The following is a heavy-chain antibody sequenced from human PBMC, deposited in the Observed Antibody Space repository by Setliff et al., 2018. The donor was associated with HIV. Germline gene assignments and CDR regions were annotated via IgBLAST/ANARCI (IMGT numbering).Heavy chain of an antibody. CDR2: IDHSGST. CDR3: ARGTKGSRWSVTRINWFDT. J-gene: IGHJ5*02. CDR1: GGSMSTYY. Sequence: SETLSLTCTVSGGSMSTYYWSWIRQPPGKGLEWIGEIDHSGSTNYNPSLRSRVIMSADTPKSQFSLDLTSLTAGDTAVYYCARGTKGSRWSVTRINWFDTWGQGTLVTVSS. V-gene: IGHV4-59*12. D-gene: IGHD6-13*01.